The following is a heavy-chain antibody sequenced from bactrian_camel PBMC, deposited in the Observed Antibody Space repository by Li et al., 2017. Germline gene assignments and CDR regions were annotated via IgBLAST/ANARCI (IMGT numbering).Heavy chain of an antibody. CDR1: RYIFSGCA. CDR2: MYINGTT. D-gene: IGHD7*01. CDR3: ATDFVNKQLARSYDY. J-gene: IGHJ4*01. Sequence: HVQLVESGGDSVQAGGSLKLSCAADRYIFSGCAVAWYRQTSGAKERELLSFMYINGTTTYADSAKGRFTISKDNVKNTLYLQMNSLKPEDTAMYYCATDFVNKQLARSYDYWGHGTQVTVS. V-gene: IGHV3S9*01.